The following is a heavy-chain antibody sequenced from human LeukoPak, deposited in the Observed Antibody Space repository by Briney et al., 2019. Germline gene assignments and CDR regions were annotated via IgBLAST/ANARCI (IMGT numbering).Heavy chain of an antibody. CDR2: IYTSGST. V-gene: IGHV4-61*02. D-gene: IGHD3-9*01. J-gene: IGHJ6*03. CDR1: GGSISSGSYY. Sequence: SQTLSLTCTVSGGSISSGSYYWSWIRQPAGKGLEWIGRIYTSGSTNYNPSLKSRVHISVDTSKNQCSLKLSSVTASDTAVYYCARERGYYDILTGYYLRHYYMDVWGKGTTVTISS. CDR3: ARERGYYDILTGYYLRHYYMDV.